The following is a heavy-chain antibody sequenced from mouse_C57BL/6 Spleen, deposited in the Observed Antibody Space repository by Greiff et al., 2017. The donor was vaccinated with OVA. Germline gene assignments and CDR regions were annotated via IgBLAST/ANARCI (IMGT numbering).Heavy chain of an antibody. J-gene: IGHJ1*03. CDR2: IYPSDSET. CDR3: ARGITTVVEGYFDV. CDR1: GYTFTSYW. D-gene: IGHD1-1*01. V-gene: IGHV1-61*01. Sequence: VKLQQPGAELVRPGSSVKLSCKASGYTFTSYWMDWVKQRPGQGLEWIGNIYPSDSETHYNQKFKDKATLTVDKSSSTAYMQLSSLTSEDSAVYYCARGITTVVEGYFDVWGTGTTVTVSS.